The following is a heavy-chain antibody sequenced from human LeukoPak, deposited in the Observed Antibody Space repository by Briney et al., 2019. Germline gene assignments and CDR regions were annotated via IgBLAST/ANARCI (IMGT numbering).Heavy chain of an antibody. V-gene: IGHV4-59*01. CDR1: GGSISPYY. D-gene: IGHD6-25*01. CDR2: IFYSGIT. J-gene: IGHJ4*02. Sequence: SETLSLTCTVSGGSISPYYWSWIRQPPGKGLEWIGYIFYSGITTYNPSLKSRVTISLDSSKNQFFLRLTSVPAADTAMYYCARAETLAAIYFDFWGQGSLVTVSS. CDR3: ARAETLAAIYFDF.